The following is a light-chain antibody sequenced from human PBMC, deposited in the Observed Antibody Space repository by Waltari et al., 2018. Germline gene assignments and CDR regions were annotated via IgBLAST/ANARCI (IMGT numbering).Light chain of an antibody. J-gene: IGLJ7*01. V-gene: IGLV1-44*01. Sequence: QSVLTQPPSASGTPGLRVPISCSGSSSNLGSNPVNLYQQPPGSAPKLLIYSNNQRPSGVPDRFSGSKSGTSATLAISGLQSEDEAKYYCATWDDSLNAAVFGGGTQLSVL. CDR2: SNN. CDR1: SSNLGSNP. CDR3: ATWDDSLNAAV.